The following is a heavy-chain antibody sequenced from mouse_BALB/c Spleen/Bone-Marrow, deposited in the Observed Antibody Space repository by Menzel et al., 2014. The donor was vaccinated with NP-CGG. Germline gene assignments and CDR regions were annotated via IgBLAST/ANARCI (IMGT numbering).Heavy chain of an antibody. CDR2: IDPANGNT. D-gene: IGHD2-14*01. CDR3: ASYRYAWYFDD. Sequence: EVKLMESGAELVKPGASVKLSCTASGFNIKDTYLHWVKQRPEQGLEWVGRIDPANGNTKYDPKFQGKATITADTSSNTAYLQLSSLTSEDTAVYYCASYRYAWYFDDWGAGTTVTVSS. V-gene: IGHV14-3*02. J-gene: IGHJ1*01. CDR1: GFNIKDTY.